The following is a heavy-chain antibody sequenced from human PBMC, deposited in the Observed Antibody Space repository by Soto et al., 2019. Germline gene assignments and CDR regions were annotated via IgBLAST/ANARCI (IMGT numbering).Heavy chain of an antibody. CDR3: AIAPWIWSGPRPPFDP. CDR1: GGAISSGGYS. CDR2: IYHSGST. Sequence: PSETLSLTCAVSGGAISSGGYSWSWIRQPPWKGLEWIGYIYHSGSTYYNPSLKSRVTISVDRSKNQFSLKLGSVTAADTAVYSCAIAPWIWSGPRPPFDPLGQGXLVTVSS. D-gene: IGHD3-3*01. J-gene: IGHJ5*02. V-gene: IGHV4-30-2*01.